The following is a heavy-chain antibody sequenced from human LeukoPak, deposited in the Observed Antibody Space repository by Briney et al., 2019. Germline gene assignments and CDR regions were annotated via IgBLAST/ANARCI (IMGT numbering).Heavy chain of an antibody. CDR2: IYNSVTT. D-gene: IGHD6-13*01. J-gene: IGHJ2*01. V-gene: IGHV4-59*13. CDR3: ARFGHHLVPNYYYVDL. CDR1: GDSISGYY. Sequence: LETLSLTCTVSGDSISGYYWSWFRQPPGKGLEWIAYIYNSVTTNYSPSLKSRVTISLDTSKNQISLKLSSVTAADTAVYYCARFGHHLVPNYYYVDLWGRGTLVTVSS.